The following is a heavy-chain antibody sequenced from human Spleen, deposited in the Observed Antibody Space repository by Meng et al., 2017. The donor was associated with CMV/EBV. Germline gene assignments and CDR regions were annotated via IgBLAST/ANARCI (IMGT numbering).Heavy chain of an antibody. D-gene: IGHD3/OR15-3a*01. CDR2: INPNSGGT. V-gene: IGHV1-2*02. CDR1: GYTFTGYY. CDR3: ARAIWTSTSNWFDP. J-gene: IGHJ5*02. Sequence: ASVKVSCKASGYTFTGYYMRWVRQAPGQGLEWMGWINPNSGGTNYAQKFQGRVTMTRDTSISTAYMELSRLRSDDTAVYYCARAIWTSTSNWFDPWGQGTLVTVSS.